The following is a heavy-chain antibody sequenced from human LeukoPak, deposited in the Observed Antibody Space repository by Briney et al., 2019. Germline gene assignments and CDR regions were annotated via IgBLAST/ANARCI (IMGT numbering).Heavy chain of an antibody. CDR1: GGSISTYY. Sequence: PSETLSLTCTVSGGSISTYYWSWIRQPPGKGLEWIAYIYYSGSTDHNPSLKSRVTISVDTSKNQFSLKLSSVTAADTAVYYCAREGVGDGYRLSAFDIWGQGTMVTVSS. CDR3: AREGVGDGYRLSAFDI. V-gene: IGHV4-59*01. D-gene: IGHD5-24*01. CDR2: IYYSGST. J-gene: IGHJ3*02.